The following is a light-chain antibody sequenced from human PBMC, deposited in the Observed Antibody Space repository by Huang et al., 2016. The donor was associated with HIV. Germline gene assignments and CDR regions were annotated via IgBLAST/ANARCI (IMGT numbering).Light chain of an antibody. V-gene: IGKV3-20*01. Sequence: EIVLTQSPGTLSLSPGERATLSCRASQRVSSSYFTWYQQKPGQAPRLLIYAASNRATGIPDRLTGSVSGTDFTLTIRRLEPEDFAVYYCQQGYTFGQGTKVEIK. CDR3: QQGYT. J-gene: IGKJ2*01. CDR2: AAS. CDR1: QRVSSSY.